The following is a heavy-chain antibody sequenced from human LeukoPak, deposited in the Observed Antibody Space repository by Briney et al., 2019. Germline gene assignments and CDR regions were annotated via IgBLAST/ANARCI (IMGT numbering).Heavy chain of an antibody. J-gene: IGHJ4*02. CDR2: IYYSGST. V-gene: IGHV4-59*08. CDR1: GDSISTYY. D-gene: IGHD3-16*01. Sequence: SETLSLTCTVSGDSISTYYWSWIRQPPGKGLEWIGYIYYSGSTNYNPSLRSRVTISVDTSKNQFSLKLSSATAADTAVYFCARRAINSVMFDYWGQGTLVTVSS. CDR3: ARRAINSVMFDY.